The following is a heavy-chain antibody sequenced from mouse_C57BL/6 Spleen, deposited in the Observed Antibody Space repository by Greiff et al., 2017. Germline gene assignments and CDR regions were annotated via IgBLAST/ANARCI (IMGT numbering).Heavy chain of an antibody. CDR3: ARRCTTVGADWYFDV. D-gene: IGHD1-1*01. CDR2: INPSNGGT. V-gene: IGHV1-53*01. Sequence: VQLQQPGTELVQPGASVKLSCKASGYTFTSYWMPWVKQRPGQGLEWIGNINPSNGGTNYTEKFKSKATLTVDKSYSTAYMQLSSLTSEDAAVYDCARRCTTVGADWYFDVWGTGTTVTVSS. CDR1: GYTFTSYW. J-gene: IGHJ1*03.